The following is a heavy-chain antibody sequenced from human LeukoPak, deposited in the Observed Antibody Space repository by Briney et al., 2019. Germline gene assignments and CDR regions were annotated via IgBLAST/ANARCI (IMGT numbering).Heavy chain of an antibody. V-gene: IGHV3-23*01. CDR2: IGGRGDRT. D-gene: IGHD1-1*01. J-gene: IGHJ4*02. CDR1: GFTFSNYG. CDR3: ASELGTDFDY. Sequence: GGSLRLSCAASGFTFSNYGMDWVRQAPGKGLEWVSGIGGRGDRTYFADSVKGRFAISRDNSKNTLYLQMNSLRAEDTAVYYCASELGTDFDYWGQGTLVTVSS.